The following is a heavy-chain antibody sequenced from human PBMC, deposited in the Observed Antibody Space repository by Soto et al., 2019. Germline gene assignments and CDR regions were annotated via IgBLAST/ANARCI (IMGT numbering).Heavy chain of an antibody. J-gene: IGHJ6*02. CDR2: IYYSGST. CDR1: GGSISSSSYY. D-gene: IGHD2-21*02. V-gene: IGHV4-39*01. CDR3: ATPIGVTHTPGMDV. Sequence: SETLSLTCTVSGGSISSSSYYWGWIRQPPGKGLEWIGSIYYSGSTYYNPSLKSRVTISVDTSKNQFSLKLSSVTAADTAVYYCATPIGVTHTPGMDVWGQGTTVTVSS.